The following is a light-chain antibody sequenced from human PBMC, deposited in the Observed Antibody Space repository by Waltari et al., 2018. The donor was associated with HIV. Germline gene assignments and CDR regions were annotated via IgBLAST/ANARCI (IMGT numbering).Light chain of an antibody. V-gene: IGKV3-20*01. CDR2: GAS. CDR3: QQYGSSPWT. CDR1: QSVSSSY. Sequence: EIVLTQSPGTLSLSPGETATLSCRPSQSVSSSYLAWYQQKPGQAPRLLIYGASSRATGIPDRFSGSGSGTDFTLTISRLEPEDFAVYYCQQYGSSPWTFGQGTKVEIK. J-gene: IGKJ1*01.